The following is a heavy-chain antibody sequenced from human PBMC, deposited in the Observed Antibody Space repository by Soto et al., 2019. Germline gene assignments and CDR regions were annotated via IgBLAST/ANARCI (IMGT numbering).Heavy chain of an antibody. D-gene: IGHD1-7*01. CDR3: ARVSKLSDLYYYGMDV. CDR1: ELTVSSNY. V-gene: IGHV3-66*01. J-gene: IGHJ6*02. Sequence: EVQLVESGGGLVQPGGSLRLSCAASELTVSSNYMSWVRQAPGKGLEWVSVIYSGGSTYYADSVKGRFTISRDNSKNTLYLQMNSLRAEDTAVYYCARVSKLSDLYYYGMDVWGQGTTVTVSS. CDR2: IYSGGST.